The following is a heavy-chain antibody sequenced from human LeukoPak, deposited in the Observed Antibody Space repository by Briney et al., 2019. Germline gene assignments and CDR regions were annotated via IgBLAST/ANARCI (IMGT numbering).Heavy chain of an antibody. V-gene: IGHV4-34*01. CDR3: ARGRYGSGSYYGDWFDP. Sequence: SETLSLTCAVYGGSFSGYYWSWIRQPPGKGLEWIGEINHSGSTKDNPSLKSRVTISVDTSKNQFSLKPSSVTAADTAVYYCARGRYGSGSYYGDWFDPWGQGTLVTVSS. J-gene: IGHJ5*02. D-gene: IGHD3-10*01. CDR1: GGSFSGYY. CDR2: INHSGST.